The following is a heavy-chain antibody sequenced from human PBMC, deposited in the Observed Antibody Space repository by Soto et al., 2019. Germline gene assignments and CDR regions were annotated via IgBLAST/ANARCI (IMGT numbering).Heavy chain of an antibody. Sequence: PGDSLKISCKFSGYIFTSYFISFVRQMPGKGLEWMGRIDPSDSYTNYSPSFQGHVTISADKSISTAYLQRSSLKASDTAMYYCARRSQMIRVGYYGMEVWGKGNTVTVSS. J-gene: IGHJ6*04. V-gene: IGHV5-10-1*01. D-gene: IGHD3-22*01. CDR2: IDPSDSYT. CDR1: GYIFTSYF. CDR3: ARRSQMIRVGYYGMEV.